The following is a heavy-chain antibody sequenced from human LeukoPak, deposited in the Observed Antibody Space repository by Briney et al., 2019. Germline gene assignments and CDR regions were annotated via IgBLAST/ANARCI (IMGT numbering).Heavy chain of an antibody. D-gene: IGHD2-21*02. CDR3: APLPTYCGGDCYLD. J-gene: IGHJ4*02. V-gene: IGHV3-48*01. CDR2: ISSGSTTI. CDR1: GFTFSSYN. Sequence: GGSLRLSCAAPGFTFSSYNMNWVRQAPGKGLEWVSYISSGSTTIYYADSVKGRFTISRDNAKNSLYLQMKSLRAEDTAVYYCAPLPTYCGGDCYLDWGQGTLVTVSS.